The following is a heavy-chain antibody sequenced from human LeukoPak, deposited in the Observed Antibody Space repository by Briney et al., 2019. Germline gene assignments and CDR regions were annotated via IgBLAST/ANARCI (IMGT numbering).Heavy chain of an antibody. Sequence: ASVKVSCTASGYTFTSYYMHWVRQAPGQGLEWMGIINPSGGSTSYAQKFQGRVTMTRDTSTSTVYMELSSLRSEDTAVYYCARDLRGYSYYYGMDVWGQGTTVTVSS. J-gene: IGHJ6*02. CDR1: GYTFTSYY. D-gene: IGHD5-12*01. CDR3: ARDLRGYSYYYGMDV. V-gene: IGHV1-46*01. CDR2: INPSGGST.